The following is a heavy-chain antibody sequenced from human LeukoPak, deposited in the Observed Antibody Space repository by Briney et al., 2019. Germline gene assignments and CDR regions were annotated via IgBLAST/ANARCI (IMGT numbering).Heavy chain of an antibody. Sequence: PSETLSLTCTVSGGSISSSSYYWGWIRQPPGKGLEWIGYIYYSGSTNYNPSLKSRVTISVDTSKNQFSLKLSSVTAADTAVYYCAREGLGTENAFDIWGQGTMVTVS. V-gene: IGHV4-61*01. CDR3: AREGLGTENAFDI. J-gene: IGHJ3*02. D-gene: IGHD1-14*01. CDR2: IYYSGST. CDR1: GGSISSSSYY.